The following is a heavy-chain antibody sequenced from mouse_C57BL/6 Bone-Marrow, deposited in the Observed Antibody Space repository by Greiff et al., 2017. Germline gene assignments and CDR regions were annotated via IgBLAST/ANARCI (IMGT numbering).Heavy chain of an antibody. D-gene: IGHD1-1*01. J-gene: IGHJ1*03. CDR3: APSSYYYGSGCFDV. Sequence: EVQLQQSGPELVKPGASVKISCKASGYSFTDYNMNWVKQSNGKSLEWIGVINPNYGTTSSNQKFKGKATLTVDQSSSTAYMQLNSLTSEDSAVYYCAPSSYYYGSGCFDVWGTGTTVTVSS. CDR1: GYSFTDYN. CDR2: INPNYGTT. V-gene: IGHV1-39*01.